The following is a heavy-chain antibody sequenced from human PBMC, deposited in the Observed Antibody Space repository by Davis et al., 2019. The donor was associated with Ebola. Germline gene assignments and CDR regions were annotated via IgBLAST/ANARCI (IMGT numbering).Heavy chain of an antibody. CDR3: ARIKGTISYYYYYGMDV. CDR1: GGSFSGYY. V-gene: IGHV4-34*01. Sequence: PSETLSLTCAVYGGSFSGYYWSWIRQPPGKGLEWIGEINHSGSTNYNPSLKSRVTISVDTSKNQFSLKLSSVTAADTAVYYCARIKGTISYYYYYGMDVWGQGTTVTVSS. CDR2: INHSGST. D-gene: IGHD3-3*01. J-gene: IGHJ6*02.